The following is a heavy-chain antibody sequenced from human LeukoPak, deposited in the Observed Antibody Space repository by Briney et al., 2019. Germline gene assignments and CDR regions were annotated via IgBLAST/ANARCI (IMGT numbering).Heavy chain of an antibody. Sequence: SVKVSCKASGGTFSSYAISWVRQAPGQGLEWMGGIIPIFGTANYAQMFQGRVTITADKSTSTAYMELSSLRSEDTAVYYCAGSYYKSYFDYWGQGTLVTVSS. CDR1: GGTFSSYA. CDR2: IIPIFGTA. D-gene: IGHD3-10*01. CDR3: AGSYYKSYFDY. V-gene: IGHV1-69*06. J-gene: IGHJ4*02.